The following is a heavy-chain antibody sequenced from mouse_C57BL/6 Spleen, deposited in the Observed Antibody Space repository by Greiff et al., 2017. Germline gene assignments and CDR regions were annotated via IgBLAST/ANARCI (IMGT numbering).Heavy chain of an antibody. Sequence: VQLQQSGPELVKPGASVKISCKASGYSFTGYYMNWVKQSPEKSLEWIGEINPSTGGTTYNQKFKAKATLTVDKSSGTAYMQLKSLTSEDSAVYYCARTLYDYSYYYAMDYWGQGTSVTVSS. CDR1: GYSFTGYY. D-gene: IGHD2-4*01. CDR3: ARTLYDYSYYYAMDY. J-gene: IGHJ4*01. CDR2: INPSTGGT. V-gene: IGHV1-42*01.